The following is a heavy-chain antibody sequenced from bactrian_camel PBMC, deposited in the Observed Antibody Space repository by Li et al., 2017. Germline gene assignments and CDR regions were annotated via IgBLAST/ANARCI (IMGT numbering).Heavy chain of an antibody. V-gene: IGHV3S53*01. D-gene: IGHD2*01. Sequence: HVQLVESGGGSVQAGGSLRLSCAASGDTVSNYCMGWFRQAPGKEREAVAGIDSDENTNYATSVKGRFTTSKDYTRKILYLQMDSLKPEDTAMYYCAAEEFRCCVGGGYCYGIVVDYGYRTQGTQVTVS. CDR3: AAEEFRCCVGGGYCYGIVVDYGY. CDR2: IDSDENT. J-gene: IGHJ4*01. CDR1: GDTVSNYC.